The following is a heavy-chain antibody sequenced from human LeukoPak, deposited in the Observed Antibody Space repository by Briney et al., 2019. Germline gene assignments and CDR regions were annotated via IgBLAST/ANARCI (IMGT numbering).Heavy chain of an antibody. CDR3: AKDQTFWSGPNNWFDP. V-gene: IGHV3-23*01. D-gene: IGHD3-3*01. CDR2: ISGSGGST. Sequence: GSLRLSCAASGFTFSSYAMSWVRQAPGKGLEWVSAISGSGGSTYYADSVKGRFTISRDNSKNTLYLQMNSLRAEDTAVYYCAKDQTFWSGPNNWFDPWGQGTLVTVSS. CDR1: GFTFSSYA. J-gene: IGHJ5*02.